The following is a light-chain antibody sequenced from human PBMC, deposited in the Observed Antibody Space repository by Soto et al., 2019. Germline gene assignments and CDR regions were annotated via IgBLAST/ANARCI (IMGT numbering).Light chain of an antibody. Sequence: DIQMTQSPSSLSASVGDRVTITCRASQSISIYLNWYQQKPGKVPKLLIYTASSLQSGVPSRFSGSGSRTDFTLTISSLQPEDFATYYCQQSYIVPLTFGQGTRLEIK. CDR2: TAS. J-gene: IGKJ5*01. V-gene: IGKV1-39*01. CDR1: QSISIY. CDR3: QQSYIVPLT.